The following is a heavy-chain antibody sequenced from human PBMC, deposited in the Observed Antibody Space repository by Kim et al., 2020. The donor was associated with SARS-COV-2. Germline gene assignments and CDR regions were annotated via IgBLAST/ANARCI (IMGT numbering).Heavy chain of an antibody. CDR3: ATFREQDCRTPGCYYWYSDL. Sequence: GGSLRLSCAASGFNFSYNSMNWVRQAPGKGLQWVSYISSSGSTIYYADSVKGRFAISRDNAKNSLYLQMNSLRDEDTAVYYCATFREQDCRTPGCYYWYSDLWGRGSLVTVSS. V-gene: IGHV3-48*02. D-gene: IGHD2-2*01. CDR2: ISSSGSTI. J-gene: IGHJ2*01. CDR1: GFNFSYNS.